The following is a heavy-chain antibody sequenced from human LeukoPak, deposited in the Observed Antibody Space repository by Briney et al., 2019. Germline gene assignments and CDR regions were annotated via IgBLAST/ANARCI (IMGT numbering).Heavy chain of an antibody. J-gene: IGHJ4*02. CDR1: GGSISSSSYY. CDR3: ARWGSSWDDQLNTEYYFDY. CDR2: INHRGST. Sequence: PSETLSLTCTVSGGSISSSSYYWGWIRQPPGKGLEWIGEINHRGSTNYNPSLKSRVTISVDTSKNQFSLKLRSVTAADTAVYYCARWGSSWDDQLNTEYYFDYWGQGTLVTVSS. V-gene: IGHV4-39*07. D-gene: IGHD6-13*01.